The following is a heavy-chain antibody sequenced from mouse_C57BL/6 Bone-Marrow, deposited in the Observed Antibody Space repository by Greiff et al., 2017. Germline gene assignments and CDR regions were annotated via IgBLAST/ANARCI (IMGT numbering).Heavy chain of an antibody. V-gene: IGHV1-53*01. J-gene: IGHJ1*03. D-gene: IGHD1-1*01. CDR1: GYTFTSYW. CDR3: EGIYYYGSGYFDV. CDR2: INPSNGGT. Sequence: VQLQQPGTELVKPGASVTLSCKASGYTFTSYWMHWVKQRPGQGLEWIGNINPSNGGTNYNAKFKSKATLTVDKSSSTAYMQLSSLKSEDSAVYYCEGIYYYGSGYFDVWGTGTTVTVSS.